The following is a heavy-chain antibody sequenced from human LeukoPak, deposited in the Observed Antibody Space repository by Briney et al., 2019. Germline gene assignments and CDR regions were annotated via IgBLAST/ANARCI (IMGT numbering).Heavy chain of an antibody. V-gene: IGHV4-39*07. CDR1: GDSISSSTYY. CDR2: IYYSGHT. J-gene: IGHJ4*02. D-gene: IGHD2-15*01. CDR3: ARALPRPTPLYYFDY. Sequence: PSETLSLTCTVSGDSISSSTYYWGWLRQPPGKGLEWIGSIYYSGHTYYTPSLESRVTISVDTSKSQFSLKLSSVTAADTAVYYCARALPRPTPLYYFDYWGQGALVTVSS.